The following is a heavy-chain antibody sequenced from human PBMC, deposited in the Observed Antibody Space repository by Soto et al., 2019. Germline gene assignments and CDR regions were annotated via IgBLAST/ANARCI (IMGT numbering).Heavy chain of an antibody. CDR2: IYYSGST. J-gene: IGHJ6*02. D-gene: IGHD2-21*02. CDR3: ARVCGGDCHNGMDV. V-gene: IGHV4-31*03. CDR1: GGSISSGGYY. Sequence: SETLSLTCTVSGGSISSGGYYWSWIRQHPGKGLEGIGYIYYSGSTYYNPSLKSRVTISVDTSKNQISLKLSSVTAADTAVYYCARVCGGDCHNGMDVWGQGTTVTV.